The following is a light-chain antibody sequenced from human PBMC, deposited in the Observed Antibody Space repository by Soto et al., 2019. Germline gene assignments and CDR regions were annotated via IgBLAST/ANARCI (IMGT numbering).Light chain of an antibody. J-gene: IGLJ3*02. V-gene: IGLV2-14*01. CDR3: SSCTSSGTHWV. Sequence: QSALTQPASVSGSPGQSITISCTGSSSDIGTYNYLSWYQQHPGKAPKLMIYEVSDRPSGISNRFSGSKSGNTASLTISGLQAEDEADYYCSSCTSSGTHWVFGGGTKLTVL. CDR1: SSDIGTYNY. CDR2: EVS.